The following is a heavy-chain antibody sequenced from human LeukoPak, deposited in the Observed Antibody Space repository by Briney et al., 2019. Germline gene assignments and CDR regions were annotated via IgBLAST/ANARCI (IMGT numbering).Heavy chain of an antibody. V-gene: IGHV3-23*01. D-gene: IGHD4-17*01. J-gene: IGHJ5*02. CDR2: ISGSGGST. CDR1: GFTFSSYA. CDR3: AKREYGDYNNWFDP. Sequence: PGGSLRLSCEASGFTFSSYAMSWVRQAPGKGLEWVSAISGSGGSTYYADSVKGRFTISRDNSKNTLYLQMNSLRAEDTAVYYCAKREYGDYNNWFDPWGQGTLVTVSS.